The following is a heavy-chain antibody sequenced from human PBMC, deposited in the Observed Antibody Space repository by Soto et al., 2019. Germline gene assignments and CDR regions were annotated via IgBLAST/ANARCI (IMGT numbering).Heavy chain of an antibody. CDR3: ARSVRFASPGDY. CDR2: ISAHSGHA. CDR1: GYTFTNYG. D-gene: IGHD3-10*02. V-gene: IGHV1-18*04. Sequence: QVQLLQSGAEVKKPWASVKVSCKTSGYTFTNYGITWVRQAPGQGLEWMGWISAHSGHANYEQKFQGRVTMTTDPSTSTAYMELRSLRSDGTAVYFCARSVRFASPGDYWGQGTLVTVSS. J-gene: IGHJ4*02.